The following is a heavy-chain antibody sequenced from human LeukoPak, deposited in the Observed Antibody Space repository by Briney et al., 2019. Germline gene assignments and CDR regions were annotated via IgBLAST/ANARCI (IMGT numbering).Heavy chain of an antibody. CDR3: ARPRGSGSYYDNWFGP. D-gene: IGHD3-10*01. V-gene: IGHV3-11*06. CDR1: GFTFSDYY. Sequence: GGSLRLSCAASGFTFSDYYMSWIRQAPGKGLEWVSYISSSSSYTNYADSVKGRFTISRDNAKNSLYLQMNSLRAEDTAVYYRARPRGSGSYYDNWFGPWGQGTLVTVSS. CDR2: ISSSSSYT. J-gene: IGHJ5*02.